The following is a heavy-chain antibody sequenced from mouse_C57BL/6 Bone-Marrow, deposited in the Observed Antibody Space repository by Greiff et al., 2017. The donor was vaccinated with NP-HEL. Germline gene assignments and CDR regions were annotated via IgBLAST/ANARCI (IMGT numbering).Heavy chain of an antibody. V-gene: IGHV1-22*01. D-gene: IGHD2-5*01. CDR2: INPNNGGT. Sequence: VQLQQSGPELVKPGASVKMSCKASGYTFTDYNMHWVKQSHGKSLEWIGYINPNNGGTSYNQKFKGKATLTVNKSSSTAYMERRSLTSEDSAVYYCARARAYYSMFAYWGQGTLVTVSA. CDR1: GYTFTDYN. J-gene: IGHJ3*01. CDR3: ARARAYYSMFAY.